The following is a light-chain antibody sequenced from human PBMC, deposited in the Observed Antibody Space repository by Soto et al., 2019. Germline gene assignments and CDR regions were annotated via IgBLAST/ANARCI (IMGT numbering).Light chain of an antibody. Sequence: QSVLTQPPSASGTPGQRVTISCSGSSSNIGTNTVNWYLQLPGTAPKLLMYNNNQRPSGVPERFSGSKSGTSASLAIGGLQSEDEVDYYCAAWDDSLDGFYVFGSGTKVTVL. CDR1: SSNIGTNT. CDR3: AAWDDSLDGFYV. CDR2: NNN. V-gene: IGLV1-44*01. J-gene: IGLJ1*01.